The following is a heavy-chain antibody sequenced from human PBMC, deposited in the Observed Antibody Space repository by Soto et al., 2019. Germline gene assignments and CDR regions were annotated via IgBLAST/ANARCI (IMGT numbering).Heavy chain of an antibody. V-gene: IGHV4-30-4*01. D-gene: IGHD3-22*01. CDR3: ARYYDSSGYYLHFDY. CDR1: GGSISSGDYY. Sequence: SETLSLTCTVSGGSISSGDYYRSWIRQPPGKGLEWIGYIYYSGSTYYNPSLKSRVTISVDTSKNKFSLKLSSVTAADTAVYYCARYYDSSGYYLHFDYWGQGTLVTVSS. CDR2: IYYSGST. J-gene: IGHJ4*02.